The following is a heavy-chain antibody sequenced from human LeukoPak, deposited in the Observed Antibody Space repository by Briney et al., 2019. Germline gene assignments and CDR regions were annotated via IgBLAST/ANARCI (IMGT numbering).Heavy chain of an antibody. D-gene: IGHD3-10*01. CDR1: GFTLSDYY. Sequence: GGSLRLSCAAFGFTLSDYYMSWIRQAPGKGLEWVSYISSSGSTIYYADSVKGRFTISRDNAKNSLYLQMNSLRAEDTAVYYCARAHTMVRGVIKRGLWFDPWGQGTLVTVSS. V-gene: IGHV3-11*01. J-gene: IGHJ5*02. CDR2: ISSSGSTI. CDR3: ARAHTMVRGVIKRGLWFDP.